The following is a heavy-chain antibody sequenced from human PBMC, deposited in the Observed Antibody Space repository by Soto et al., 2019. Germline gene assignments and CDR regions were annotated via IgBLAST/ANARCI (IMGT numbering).Heavy chain of an antibody. CDR2: INPSGGST. D-gene: IGHD6-13*01. Sequence: EAPVEVTCKASVYTFTSYYLQCVRQATGQGLEWMGIINPSGGSTSYAQKFQGRVTMTRDTSTSTVYMELSSLRSEDTAVYYCAREPAQTSSSITGFDPWGQGTLVPVSS. CDR1: VYTFTSYY. J-gene: IGHJ5*02. CDR3: AREPAQTSSSITGFDP. V-gene: IGHV1-46*01.